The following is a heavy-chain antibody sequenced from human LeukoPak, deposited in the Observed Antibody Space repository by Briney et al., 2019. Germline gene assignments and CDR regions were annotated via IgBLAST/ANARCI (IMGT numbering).Heavy chain of an antibody. Sequence: GGSLRLSCAASGFTFSSYDMHWVRQATGKGLEWVSAIGTAGDTYYPGSVKGRFTISRENAKNSLYLQMNSLRAGDTAVYYCARALATDAFDIWGQGTMVTVSS. J-gene: IGHJ3*02. CDR1: GFTFSSYD. CDR3: ARALATDAFDI. D-gene: IGHD1-26*01. CDR2: IGTAGDT. V-gene: IGHV3-13*01.